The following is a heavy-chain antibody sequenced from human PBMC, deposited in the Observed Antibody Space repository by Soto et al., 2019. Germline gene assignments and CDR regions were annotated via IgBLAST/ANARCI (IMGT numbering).Heavy chain of an antibody. V-gene: IGHV4-61*01. CDR2: IYYSGST. CDR1: GGSVSSGSYY. J-gene: IGHJ6*02. Sequence: TSETLSLTCTVSGGSVSSGSYYWSWIRQPPGKGLAWVGYIYYSGSTNYNPSLKSRVTISVDTSKNQFSLKLSSVTAADTAVYYCARDRRYFYGSARAGGLDVWGQGTTVTVSS. CDR3: ARDRRYFYGSARAGGLDV. D-gene: IGHD3-10*01.